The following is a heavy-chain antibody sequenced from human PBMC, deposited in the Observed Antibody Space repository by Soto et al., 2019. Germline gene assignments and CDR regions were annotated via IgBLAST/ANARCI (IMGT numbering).Heavy chain of an antibody. D-gene: IGHD2-15*01. CDR1: GAPITSDGYY. CDR3: ARPRCSGGSCFLQF. CDR2: IYHNGRA. J-gene: IGHJ1*01. V-gene: IGHV4-31*03. Sequence: SETLSLSCSVSGAPITSDGYYRTWIRQHPGRGLEFIGYIYHNGRAFYNPSLKSRVDISVDTSKNQFSLKLNLVTAADTAVYYCARPRCSGGSCFLQFWGQGTLVTVSS.